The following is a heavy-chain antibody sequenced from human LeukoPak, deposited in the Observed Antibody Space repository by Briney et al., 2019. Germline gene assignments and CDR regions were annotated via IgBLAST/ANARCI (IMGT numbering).Heavy chain of an antibody. V-gene: IGHV4-59*08. D-gene: IGHD2-21*02. CDR1: GGSISSYY. CDR2: IYYSGST. CDR3: ARLVTATHYYYYGMDV. Sequence: SETLSLTCTVSGGSISSYYWSWIWQPPGKGLEWMGYIYYSGSTDYNPSLKSRVTISVDTSKNQFSLKLSSVTAADTAVYYCARLVTATHYYYYGMDVWGQGTTVTVSS. J-gene: IGHJ6*02.